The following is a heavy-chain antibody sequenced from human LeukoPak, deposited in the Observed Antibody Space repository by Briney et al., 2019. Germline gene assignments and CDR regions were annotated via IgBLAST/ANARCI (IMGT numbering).Heavy chain of an antibody. D-gene: IGHD2-21*02. CDR2: ISSSSSYI. J-gene: IGHJ4*02. Sequence: GGSLRLSCAASGFTFSSYAMSWVRQAPGKGLEWVSSISSSSSYIYYADPVKGRFTISRDNAKNSLYLQMNSLRAEDTAVYYCAREASRGDMYGPYYFDYWGQGTLVTVSS. V-gene: IGHV3-21*01. CDR3: AREASRGDMYGPYYFDY. CDR1: GFTFSSYA.